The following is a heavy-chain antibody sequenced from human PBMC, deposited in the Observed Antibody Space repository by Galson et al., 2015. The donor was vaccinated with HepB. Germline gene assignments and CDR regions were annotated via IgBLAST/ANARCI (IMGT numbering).Heavy chain of an antibody. CDR3: ARSCSRTSCYLSGMDY. J-gene: IGHJ4*02. CDR2: ISYEGSNT. CDR1: GFTFGNFA. V-gene: IGHV3-30-3*01. D-gene: IGHD2-2*01. Sequence: SLRLSCAASGFTFGNFAMHWVRQAPGKGLEWVAVISYEGSNTYFADSVKGRFTISRDNSKNTLYLQMNSLRDEDTAVYYCARSCSRTSCYLSGMDYWGQGTRVTVSP.